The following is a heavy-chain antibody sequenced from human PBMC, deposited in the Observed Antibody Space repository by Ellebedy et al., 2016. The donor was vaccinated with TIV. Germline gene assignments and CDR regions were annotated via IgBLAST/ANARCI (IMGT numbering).Heavy chain of an antibody. CDR3: VTLPPTNNPESLDYYYYGMDV. D-gene: IGHD1-14*01. V-gene: IGHV3-66*01. Sequence: GGSLRLSCAASTFTVSYNYMNWVRQAPGKGPEWVSGIYTDDTTYYADSVKGRFTISRANSKNALYLQMNSLRAGDRAVYYCVTLPPTNNPESLDYYYYGMDVWGQGTTVTVSS. CDR1: TFTVSYNY. CDR2: IYTDDTT. J-gene: IGHJ6*02.